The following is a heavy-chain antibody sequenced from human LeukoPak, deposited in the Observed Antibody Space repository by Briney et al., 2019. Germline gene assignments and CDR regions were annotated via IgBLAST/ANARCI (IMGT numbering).Heavy chain of an antibody. Sequence: ASVKVSCKASGYTFTSYGISWVRQAPGQGLEWMGRIIPILGIANYAQKFQGRVTITADKSTSTAYMELSSLRSEDTAVYYCARGLTAHHGGTYWGQGTLVTVSS. D-gene: IGHD3-16*01. CDR2: IIPILGIA. J-gene: IGHJ4*02. CDR3: ARGLTAHHGGTY. V-gene: IGHV1-69*04. CDR1: GYTFTSYG.